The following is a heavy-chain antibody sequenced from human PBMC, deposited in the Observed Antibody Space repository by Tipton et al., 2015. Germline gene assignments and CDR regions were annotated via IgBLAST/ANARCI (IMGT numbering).Heavy chain of an antibody. V-gene: IGHV4-39*07. J-gene: IGHJ4*02. CDR1: GGSVSSHNYY. D-gene: IGHD4-17*01. Sequence: TLSLTCTVSGGSVSSHNYYWSWIRQPPGKGLEWIGSISHSGNTYYNPSLKSRVTMSRDTSKNQFSLKLSSVTAADTAVYYCARVPTTVTTYFDYWGQGTLVTVSS. CDR3: ARVPTTVTTYFDY. CDR2: ISHSGNT.